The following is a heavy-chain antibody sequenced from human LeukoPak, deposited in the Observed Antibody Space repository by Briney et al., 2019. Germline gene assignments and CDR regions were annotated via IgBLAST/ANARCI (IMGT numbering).Heavy chain of an antibody. CDR2: INPNSGGT. J-gene: IGHJ3*02. CDR1: GYTFTNFH. D-gene: IGHD1-26*01. CDR3: ARDSIVGATLAFDI. V-gene: IGHV1-2*05. Sequence: ASVKVSCKASGYTFTNFHTHWVRQAPGQGLEWMGRINPNSGGTNYAQKFQGRVTMTRDTSIITTYMELRGLTSDDTGMYYCARDSIVGATLAFDIWGQGTMVTVSS.